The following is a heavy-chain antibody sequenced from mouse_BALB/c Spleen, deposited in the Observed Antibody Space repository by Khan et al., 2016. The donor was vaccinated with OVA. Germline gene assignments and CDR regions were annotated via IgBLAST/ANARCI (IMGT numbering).Heavy chain of an antibody. Sequence: QVQLQQSGAELVKPGASVKLSCKTSGYTFNSYWIQWVKQRPGQGLGWIGQIFPGTGTTYYNENFTGKATLTVDTSSHTAYIQFSSLHSEDSAVYFSARCYCGNYEFAYWGQGTLVTVAP. V-gene: IGHV1S132*01. CDR2: IFPGTGTT. CDR1: GYTFNSYW. J-gene: IGHJ3*01. D-gene: IGHD2-1*01. CDR3: ARCYCGNYEFAY.